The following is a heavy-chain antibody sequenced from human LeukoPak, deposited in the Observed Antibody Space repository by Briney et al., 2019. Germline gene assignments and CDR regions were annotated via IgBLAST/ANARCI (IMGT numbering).Heavy chain of an antibody. J-gene: IGHJ1*01. CDR1: GFTFSSYG. Sequence: GGSLRLSCAASGFTFSSYGMHWVRQAPGKGLEWVAVISYDGSNKYYADSVKGRFTISRDNSKNTLYLQMNSLGAEDTAVYYCAKGVAIAARRSPPQHWGQGTLVTVSS. CDR2: ISYDGSNK. V-gene: IGHV3-30*18. D-gene: IGHD6-6*01. CDR3: AKGVAIAARRSPPQH.